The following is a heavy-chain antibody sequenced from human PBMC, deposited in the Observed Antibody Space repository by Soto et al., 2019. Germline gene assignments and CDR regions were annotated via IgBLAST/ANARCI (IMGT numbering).Heavy chain of an antibody. CDR1: GYNFTTYY. Sequence: ASVKVSCKASGYNFTTYYMHWVRQAPGQGLEWVGIINPRTGSTTYTQKFQGRVTMTRDTSTSTVYMELSSLRLEDTAVYYCARDRLTGGFDWGQGTLVTVSS. CDR2: INPRTGST. D-gene: IGHD3-9*01. CDR3: ARDRLTGGFD. J-gene: IGHJ4*02. V-gene: IGHV1-46*01.